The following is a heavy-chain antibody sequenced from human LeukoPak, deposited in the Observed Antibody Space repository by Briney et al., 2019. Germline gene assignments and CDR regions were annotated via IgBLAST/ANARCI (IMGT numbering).Heavy chain of an antibody. CDR1: GGSIRSSSYD. V-gene: IGHV4-39*01. Sequence: SETLSLTRTVSGGSIRSSSYDWGSIRQPPGKGMGWIGSLCYSARTYYNPSLKSRPVTVSVDTAKDQCSLRLSAGTAADAAVYLCPRHQWHYYYYMGVWGKGSTVTVSS. CDR3: PRHQWHYYYYMGV. CDR2: LCYSART. J-gene: IGHJ6*03. D-gene: IGHD2-8*01.